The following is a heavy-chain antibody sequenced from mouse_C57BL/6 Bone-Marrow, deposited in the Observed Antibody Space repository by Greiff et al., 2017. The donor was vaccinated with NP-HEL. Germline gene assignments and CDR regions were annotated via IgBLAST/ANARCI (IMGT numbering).Heavy chain of an antibody. D-gene: IGHD2-4*01. CDR2: IHPNSGST. CDR1: GYTFTSYW. CDR3: ARGGDDYDEED. V-gene: IGHV1-64*01. J-gene: IGHJ2*01. Sequence: VQLQQPGAELVKPGASVKLSCKASGYTFTSYWMHWVKKRPGQGLEWIGMIHPNSGSTNYNEKFKSKATLTVDKSSSTAYMQLSSLTSEDSAVYYCARGGDDYDEEDWGKGTTLTVSS.